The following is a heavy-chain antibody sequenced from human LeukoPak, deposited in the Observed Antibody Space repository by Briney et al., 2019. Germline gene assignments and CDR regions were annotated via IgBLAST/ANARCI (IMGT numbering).Heavy chain of an antibody. D-gene: IGHD3-10*01. CDR1: GFTFSTYS. CDR3: ARGRGSGSYYMDLDY. Sequence: PGGSLRLSCAASGFTFSTYSMNWVRQAPGKGLEWVSSISSSSSYIYYADSVKGRFTISRDNAKNSLYLQMNSLRAEDTAVYYCARGRGSGSYYMDLDYWGQGTLVTVSS. CDR2: ISSSSSYI. J-gene: IGHJ4*02. V-gene: IGHV3-21*01.